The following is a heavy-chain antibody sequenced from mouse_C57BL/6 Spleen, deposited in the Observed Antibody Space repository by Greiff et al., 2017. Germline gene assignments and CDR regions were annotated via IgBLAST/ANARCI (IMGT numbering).Heavy chain of an antibody. CDR3: ARSGLAWFAY. CDR2: IHPNSGST. CDR1: GYTFTSYW. J-gene: IGHJ3*01. V-gene: IGHV1-64*01. Sequence: QVQLQQPGAELVKPGASVKLSCKASGYTFTSYWMHWVKQRPGQGLEWIGMIHPNSGSTNYNEKFKSKATLTVDKSSSTAYMQLSSLTSEDSAGYYCARSGLAWFAYWGQGTLVTVSA. D-gene: IGHD3-1*01.